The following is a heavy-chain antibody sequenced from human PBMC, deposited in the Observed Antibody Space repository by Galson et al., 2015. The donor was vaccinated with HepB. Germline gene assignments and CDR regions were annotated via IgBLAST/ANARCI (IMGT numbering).Heavy chain of an antibody. V-gene: IGHV3-11*05. Sequence: SLRLSCATSGFSFSDYYMAWIRQAPGKGLEWVSYISSSGGYTNYADSVKGRFPISRDNTENSLFLQLNSLRAEDTAVYYCARGEWTTYFDYWGQGTLVTVSS. D-gene: IGHD3-3*01. CDR2: ISSSGGYT. J-gene: IGHJ4*02. CDR1: GFSFSDYY. CDR3: ARGEWTTYFDY.